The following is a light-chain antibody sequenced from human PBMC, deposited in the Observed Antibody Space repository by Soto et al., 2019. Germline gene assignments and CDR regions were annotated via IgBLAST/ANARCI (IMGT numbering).Light chain of an antibody. CDR2: EPS. CDR1: STDFVSYNR. J-gene: IGLJ1*01. Sequence: QSALTQPPSVSGSPGQSVTISCTGTSTDFVSYNRVSWYQHPPGTTPKLIIYEPSNRPSGVPGRFSGSKSGNTASLTISGLQAADEADYYCSLYTSENTYVFGTGTKVTVL. CDR3: SLYTSENTYV. V-gene: IGLV2-18*01.